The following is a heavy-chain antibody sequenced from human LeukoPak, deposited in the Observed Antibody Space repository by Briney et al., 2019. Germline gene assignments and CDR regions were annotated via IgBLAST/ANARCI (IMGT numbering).Heavy chain of an antibody. D-gene: IGHD2-2*01. CDR3: ARDRCSTSCNPPYNWFDP. CDR1: GFPFSNYA. Sequence: PGRSLRLSCAVSGFPFSNYAMHWVRQAPGKGLDWVAVISYDGTNKYFADSVKGRFSISRDNSKNTLYLQMNSLRTEDTAVYYCARDRCSTSCNPPYNWFDPWGQGTLITVSS. J-gene: IGHJ5*02. V-gene: IGHV3-30*01. CDR2: ISYDGTNK.